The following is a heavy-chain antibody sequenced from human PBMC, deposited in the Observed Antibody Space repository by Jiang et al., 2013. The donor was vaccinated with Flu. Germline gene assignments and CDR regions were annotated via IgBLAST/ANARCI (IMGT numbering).Heavy chain of an antibody. CDR2: FYHRGST. J-gene: IGHJ4*02. V-gene: IGHV4-34*01. Sequence: LLKPSETLSLTCTVFGGSLTDYFWTWIRQPPGKGLEWIGEFYHRGSTSYNPSLKSRVTISVDTSKNQFSLKLSSVTAADTAVYYCASGSHYSWELFAYWGQGNPGHRLL. CDR3: ASGSHYSWELFAY. CDR1: GGSLTDYF. D-gene: IGHD3-10*01.